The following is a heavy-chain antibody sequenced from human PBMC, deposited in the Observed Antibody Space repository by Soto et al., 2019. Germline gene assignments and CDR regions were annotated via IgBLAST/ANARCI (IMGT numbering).Heavy chain of an antibody. D-gene: IGHD3-10*01. J-gene: IGHJ6*02. V-gene: IGHV4-39*07. CDR2: IESSGPT. CDR3: ARVTGLLWFGELLESGGMDV. Sequence: ASETLSLTCLVSGDSISSFSDYWAWIRQPPGKGLEWIASIESSGPTFYNPSLKSRVSISLDTSKNQFSLKLSSVTAADTAVYYCARVTGLLWFGELLESGGMDVWGQGTTVTVSS. CDR1: GDSISSFSDY.